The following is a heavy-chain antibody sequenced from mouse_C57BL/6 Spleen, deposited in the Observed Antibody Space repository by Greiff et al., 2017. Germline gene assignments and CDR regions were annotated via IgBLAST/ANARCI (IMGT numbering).Heavy chain of an antibody. CDR3: ARGYSGSSFYWYFDV. Sequence: QVQLQQPGAELVMPGASVKLSCKASGYTFTSYWMHWVKQRPGQGLEWIGEIDPSDSYTNYTQKFKGKSTLTVDKSSSTAYMQLSSLTSADSAVYYCARGYSGSSFYWYFDVWGTGTTVTVSS. D-gene: IGHD1-1*01. CDR2: IDPSDSYT. J-gene: IGHJ1*03. V-gene: IGHV1-69*01. CDR1: GYTFTSYW.